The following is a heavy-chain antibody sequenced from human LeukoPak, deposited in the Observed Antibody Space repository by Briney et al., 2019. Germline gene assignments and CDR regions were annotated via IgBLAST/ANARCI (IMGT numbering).Heavy chain of an antibody. CDR1: GDSISSRTYY. V-gene: IGHV4-39*01. D-gene: IGHD5-12*01. Sequence: SETLSLTCTVSGDSISSRTYYWGWTRQPPGKGLEWIGRVYYSVATHYNPSLKSLVNISVDTSKNLFCLKVTSVTAADTAVYYCARIYSAYDTDYWGQGTLVTVSS. CDR3: ARIYSAYDTDY. CDR2: VYYSVAT. J-gene: IGHJ4*02.